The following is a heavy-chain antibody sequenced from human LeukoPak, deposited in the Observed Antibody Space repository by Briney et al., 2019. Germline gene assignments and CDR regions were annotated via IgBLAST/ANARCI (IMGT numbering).Heavy chain of an antibody. Sequence: SETLSLTCTVSGGSISSYYWSWIRQPAGKGLEWIGRIYTSGSTNYNPSLKSRVTISVDTSKNQFSLKLSSVTAADTAVYYCARGEFTMVRVPKSNWFDPWGQGTLVTVSS. CDR3: ARGEFTMVRVPKSNWFDP. D-gene: IGHD3-10*01. V-gene: IGHV4-4*07. CDR1: GGSISSYY. J-gene: IGHJ5*02. CDR2: IYTSGST.